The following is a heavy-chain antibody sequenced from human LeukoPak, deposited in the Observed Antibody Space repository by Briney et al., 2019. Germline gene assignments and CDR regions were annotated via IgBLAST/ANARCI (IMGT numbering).Heavy chain of an antibody. CDR2: IWYDGSEQ. V-gene: IGHV3-33*01. J-gene: IGHJ4*02. D-gene: IGHD6-13*01. CDR1: GFSFTTFG. CDR3: ARISAGTYYFDY. Sequence: GTSLRLSCATSGFSFTTFGFHWVRQAPGKGPEWVAIIWYDGSEQYYADSVKGRFTISRDRPKNTVYLQMNSLRVEDTAVYYCARISAGTYYFDYWGQGALVTVSS.